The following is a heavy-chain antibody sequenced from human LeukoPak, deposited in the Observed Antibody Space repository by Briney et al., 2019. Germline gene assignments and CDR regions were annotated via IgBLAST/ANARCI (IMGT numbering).Heavy chain of an antibody. CDR2: INHSGST. J-gene: IGHJ4*02. Sequence: SETLSLTCAVYGGSFSGYYWSWIRQPPGKGLEWIGEINHSGSTNYNPSLKSRVTISVDTSKNQFSLKLSSVTAADTAVYYCARDRDDDYVWGSYRRFDYWGQGTLVTVSS. CDR3: ARDRDDDYVWGSYRRFDY. D-gene: IGHD3-16*02. V-gene: IGHV4-34*01. CDR1: GGSFSGYY.